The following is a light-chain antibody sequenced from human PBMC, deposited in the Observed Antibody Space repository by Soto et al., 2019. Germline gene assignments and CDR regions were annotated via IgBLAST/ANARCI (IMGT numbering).Light chain of an antibody. J-gene: IGLJ3*02. CDR2: EGS. CDR3: YAYAGSNNWV. V-gene: IGLV2-23*01. Sequence: QSVLTQPASVSGCPGQSITISCTGTSSDVGSYKLVSWYQQHPGEAPRLMIYEGSKRPSGVSNRFSGSKSGNTASLTTSVLQAEDAADYYCYAYAGSNNWVFGGGTKLTVL. CDR1: SSDVGSYKL.